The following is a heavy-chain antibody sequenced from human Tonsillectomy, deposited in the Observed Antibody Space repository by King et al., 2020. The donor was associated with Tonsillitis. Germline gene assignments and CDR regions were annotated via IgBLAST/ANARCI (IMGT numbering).Heavy chain of an antibody. V-gene: IGHV1-18*01. Sequence: VQLVQSGAEVKKPGASVKISCKASGYTFTSYGISWVRQAPGQGLEWMGWISAYTGNTNYAQKLQGRVTMTTDTSTNTAYMELRSLRSDDTAVYYCARDCCSSTSCYYYYMDVWGKGTTVTVSS. CDR2: ISAYTGNT. CDR3: ARDCCSSTSCYYYYMDV. J-gene: IGHJ6*03. CDR1: GYTFTSYG. D-gene: IGHD2-2*01.